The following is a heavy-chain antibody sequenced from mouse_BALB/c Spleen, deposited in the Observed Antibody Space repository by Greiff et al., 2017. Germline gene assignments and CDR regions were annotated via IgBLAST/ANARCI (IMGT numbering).Heavy chain of an antibody. J-gene: IGHJ1*01. CDR2: ISYSGST. CDR1: GYSITSDYA. CDR3: ARRYDGYWYFDV. Sequence: QLKESGPGLVKPSQSLSLTCTVTGYSITSDYAWNWIRQFPGNKLEWMGYISYSGSTSYNPSLKSRISITRDTSKNQFFLQLNSVTTEDTATYYCARRYDGYWYFDVWGAGTTVTVSS. D-gene: IGHD2-14*01. V-gene: IGHV3-2*02.